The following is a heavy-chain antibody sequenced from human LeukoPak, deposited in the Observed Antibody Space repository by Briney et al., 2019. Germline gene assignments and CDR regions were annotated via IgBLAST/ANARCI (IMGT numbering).Heavy chain of an antibody. V-gene: IGHV3-7*01. D-gene: IGHD1-26*01. CDR3: VRDRGSYRPIDY. J-gene: IGHJ4*02. CDR2: IKQDGSEK. Sequence: GGSLRLSCAASGFTFSSYWMSWVRQAPGKGLEWVANIKQDGSEKYYVDSVKGRFTVSRDNAENSLFLEMNALRVEDTAIYYCVRDRGSYRPIDYWGQGTFVTVSS. CDR1: GFTFSSYW.